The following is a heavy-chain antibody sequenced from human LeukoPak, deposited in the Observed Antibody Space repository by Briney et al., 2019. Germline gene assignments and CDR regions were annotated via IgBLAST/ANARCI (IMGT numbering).Heavy chain of an antibody. D-gene: IGHD1-14*01. J-gene: IGHJ5*02. CDR3: ARDRSPLSENWFDP. Sequence: SETLSLTCTVSGGSISSYYWSWIRQPPGKGREWIGYIYYSGSTNYNPSLKSRVTISVDTSKNQFSLKLSSVTAADTAVYYCARDRSPLSENWFDPWGQGTLVTVSS. CDR1: GGSISSYY. CDR2: IYYSGST. V-gene: IGHV4-59*01.